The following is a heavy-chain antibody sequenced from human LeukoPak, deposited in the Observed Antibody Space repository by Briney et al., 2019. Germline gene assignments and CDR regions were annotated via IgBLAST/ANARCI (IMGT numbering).Heavy chain of an antibody. V-gene: IGHV4-34*01. CDR3: ARWGPYCSGGSCYQSQGFDP. J-gene: IGHJ5*02. D-gene: IGHD2-15*01. CDR1: GGSISDSY. Sequence: SETLSLTCTVSGGSISDSYRSWIRQPPGKGLEWIGEINHSGSTNYNPSLKSRVTISVDTSKNQFSLKLSSVTAADTAVYYCARWGPYCSGGSCYQSQGFDPWGQGTLVTVSS. CDR2: INHSGST.